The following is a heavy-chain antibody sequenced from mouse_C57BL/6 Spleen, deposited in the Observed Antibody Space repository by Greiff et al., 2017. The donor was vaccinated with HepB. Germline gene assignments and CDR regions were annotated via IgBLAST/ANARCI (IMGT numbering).Heavy chain of an antibody. D-gene: IGHD2-2*01. CDR2: IYPGNSDT. CDR3: TRVSTMVTTSFAY. J-gene: IGHJ3*01. CDR1: GYTFTSYW. V-gene: IGHV1-5*01. Sequence: EVQLQQSGTVLARPGASVKMSCKTSGYTFTSYWMHWVKQRPGQGLEWIGAIYPGNSDTSYNQKFKGKAKLTAVTSASTAYMELSSLTNEDSAVYYCTRVSTMVTTSFAYWGQGTLVTVSA.